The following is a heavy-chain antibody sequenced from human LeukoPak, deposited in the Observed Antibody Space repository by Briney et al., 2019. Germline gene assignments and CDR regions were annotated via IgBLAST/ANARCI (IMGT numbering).Heavy chain of an antibody. V-gene: IGHV3-20*04. CDR1: GFTFDDYA. J-gene: IGHJ4*02. CDR2: INSNGVST. D-gene: IGHD3-22*01. Sequence: PGGSLRLSCAASGFTFDDYAMSWVRQAPGKGLEWVSGINSNGVSTCYADSVKGLFTISRDNSKNSLYLQMNTLRPEDTALYYCGKHSWKDSIGYYLGYWGPGVMVTVAS. CDR3: GKHSWKDSIGYYLGY.